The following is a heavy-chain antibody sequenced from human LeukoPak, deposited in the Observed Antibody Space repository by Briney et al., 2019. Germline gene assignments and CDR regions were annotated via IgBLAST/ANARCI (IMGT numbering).Heavy chain of an antibody. V-gene: IGHV3-21*01. CDR1: GFTFSDYH. J-gene: IGHJ4*02. D-gene: IGHD2-21*01. CDR3: ARGLCGGDCYDY. CDR2: ISSSSTHI. Sequence: GGSLRLSCVASGFTFSDYHINWVRQAPGKGLEWVSSISSSSTHIYYADSVKGRFTISRDDAKNSLYLQMNSLRAEDTALYYCARGLCGGDCYDYWGQATLVTVSS.